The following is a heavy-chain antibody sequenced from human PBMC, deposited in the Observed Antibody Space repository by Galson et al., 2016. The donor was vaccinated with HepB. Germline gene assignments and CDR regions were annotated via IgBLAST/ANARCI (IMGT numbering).Heavy chain of an antibody. Sequence: SLRLSCAASGFTFRSYGMNWVRQAPGKGLEWVSGISGSGGGAYYGDSVKGRFTISRGNSKNTLHLQINSLRAEDTAVYYCAKEGRLGDGLDVWGQGTTVTVSS. D-gene: IGHD3-10*01. CDR2: ISGSGGGA. CDR3: AKEGRLGDGLDV. CDR1: GFTFRSYG. V-gene: IGHV3-23*01. J-gene: IGHJ6*02.